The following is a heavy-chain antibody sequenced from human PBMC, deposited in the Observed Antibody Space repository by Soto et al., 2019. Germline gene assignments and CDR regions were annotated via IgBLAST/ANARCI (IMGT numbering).Heavy chain of an antibody. Sequence: QVQLVQSGAEVKKPGSSVKVSCKASGGTFSSYTISWVRQAPGQGLGWMGRIIPILGIANYAQKFQGRVTITADKSTITAYMELSSLRAEDTAVYYCARAMVRGVSEVLYYYYMDVWGKGTTVTVSS. CDR2: IIPILGIA. CDR3: ARAMVRGVSEVLYYYYMDV. D-gene: IGHD3-10*01. J-gene: IGHJ6*03. V-gene: IGHV1-69*02. CDR1: GGTFSSYT.